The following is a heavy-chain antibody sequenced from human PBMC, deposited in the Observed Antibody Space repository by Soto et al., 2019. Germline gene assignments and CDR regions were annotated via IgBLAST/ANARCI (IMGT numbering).Heavy chain of an antibody. CDR1: GCTFSSYA. Sequence: SVKVSCKASGCTFSSYAISWVRQAPGQGLEWMGGIIPIFGTANYAQKFQGRVTITADESTSTAYMELSSLRSEDTAVYYCARDQDYARAFDIWGQGTMVTVSS. CDR2: IIPIFGTA. V-gene: IGHV1-69*13. D-gene: IGHD4-17*01. CDR3: ARDQDYARAFDI. J-gene: IGHJ3*02.